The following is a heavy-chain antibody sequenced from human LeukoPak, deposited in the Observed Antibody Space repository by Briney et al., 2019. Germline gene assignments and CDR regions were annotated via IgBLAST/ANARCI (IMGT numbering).Heavy chain of an antibody. J-gene: IGHJ4*02. V-gene: IGHV3-11*01. CDR3: AREYTLYRSGWFLDY. CDR1: GFTFTDYY. CDR2: ISSSGTAT. D-gene: IGHD6-19*01. Sequence: GGSLRLSCAASGFTFTDYYMNWIRQAPGKGLEWVLYISSSGTATHYADSVRGRFTISRDNANSSLFLQMNSLRVEDTAVYYCAREYTLYRSGWFLDYWGQGTVVTVSS.